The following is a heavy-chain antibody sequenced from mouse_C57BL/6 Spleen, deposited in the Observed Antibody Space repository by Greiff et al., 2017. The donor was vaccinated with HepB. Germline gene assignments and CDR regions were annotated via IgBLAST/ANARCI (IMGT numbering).Heavy chain of an antibody. CDR3: ARAYGGGAMDY. V-gene: IGHV1-4*01. Sequence: QVQLQQSGAELARPGASVKMSCKASGYTFTSYTMHWVKQRPGQGLEWIGYINPSSGYTKYNQKFKDKATLTADKSSSTAYMQLSSLTSEDSAVYYCARAYGGGAMDYWGQGTSVTVSS. CDR2: INPSSGYT. CDR1: GYTFTSYT. D-gene: IGHD1-1*01. J-gene: IGHJ4*01.